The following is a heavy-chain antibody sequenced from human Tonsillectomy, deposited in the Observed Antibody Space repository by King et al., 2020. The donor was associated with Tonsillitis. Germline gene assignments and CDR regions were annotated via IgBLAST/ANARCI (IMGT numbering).Heavy chain of an antibody. Sequence: VQLVESGGGLVQPGRSLRLSCAASGFTFDDYAMHWVRQAPGKGLEWVSGISWNSDIIYYADSVKGRFTISRDNAKNSLYLEMNSLRSEDTALYFCAKDPGLYYDFWSGYYGLDPWGQGTLVTVSS. CDR2: ISWNSDII. J-gene: IGHJ5*02. D-gene: IGHD3-3*01. V-gene: IGHV3-9*01. CDR3: AKDPGLYYDFWSGYYGLDP. CDR1: GFTFDDYA.